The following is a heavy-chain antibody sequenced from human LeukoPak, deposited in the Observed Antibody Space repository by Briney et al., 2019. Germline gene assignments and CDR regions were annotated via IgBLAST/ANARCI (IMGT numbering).Heavy chain of an antibody. D-gene: IGHD1-26*01. V-gene: IGHV4-39*01. CDR3: AKSGGYGLIDY. CDR1: GGSISSSNYY. J-gene: IGHJ4*02. Sequence: SETLSLTCIVSGGSISSSNYYLGWIRQPPGKGLEWIGNIYYTGNTYYNASLQSRVTISIDTSKNQFSLRLNSVTAADTAMYYCAKSGGYGLIDYWGQGTLVTVSS. CDR2: IYYTGNT.